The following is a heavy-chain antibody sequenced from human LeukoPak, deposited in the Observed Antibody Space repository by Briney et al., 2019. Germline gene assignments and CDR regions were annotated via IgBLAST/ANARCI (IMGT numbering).Heavy chain of an antibody. Sequence: SETLSLTCAVYGGSFSGYYWSWIRLPPGKGLEWIGEINHSGSTNYNPSLKSRVTISVDTSKNQFSLKLSSVTAADTAVYYCSRVTVLRYFDWLLSKSNSGNYFDYWGQGALVTVSS. CDR2: INHSGST. J-gene: IGHJ4*02. D-gene: IGHD3-9*01. CDR3: SRVTVLRYFDWLLSKSNSGNYFDY. V-gene: IGHV4-34*01. CDR1: GGSFSGYY.